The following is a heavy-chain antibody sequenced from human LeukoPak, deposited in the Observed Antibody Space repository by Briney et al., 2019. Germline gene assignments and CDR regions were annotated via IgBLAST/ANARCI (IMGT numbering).Heavy chain of an antibody. CDR3: AKVSIRGATGYSGMDV. CDR1: GFTFSSYA. V-gene: IGHV3-23*01. J-gene: IGHJ6*02. D-gene: IGHD1-26*01. CDR2: ISGSGGST. Sequence: GGSLRLSCAASGFTFSSYAMSWVRQAPGKGLEWVSAISGSGGSTYYADSVKGRFTISRDNSKNTLYLQMNSLRAEDTAVYYCAKVSIRGATGYSGMDVWGQGTTVTVSS.